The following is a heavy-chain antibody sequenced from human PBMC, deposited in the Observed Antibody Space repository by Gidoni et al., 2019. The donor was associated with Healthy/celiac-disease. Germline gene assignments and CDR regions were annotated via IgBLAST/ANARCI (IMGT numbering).Heavy chain of an antibody. CDR2: ISGSGGST. D-gene: IGHD3-3*01. J-gene: IGHJ4*02. Sequence: EVQLVESGGGLVQPGGSLRLSCAASGFPFSSYAMSWVRQAPGKGLEWVSAISGSGGSTYYADSVKGRFTISRDNSKNTLYLKMNSLRAEDTAVYYCAKNDDFWSGYPDYWGQGTLVTVSS. CDR3: AKNDDFWSGYPDY. V-gene: IGHV3-23*04. CDR1: GFPFSSYA.